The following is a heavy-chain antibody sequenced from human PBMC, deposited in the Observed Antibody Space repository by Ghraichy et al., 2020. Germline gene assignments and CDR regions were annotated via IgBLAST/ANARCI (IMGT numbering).Heavy chain of an antibody. CDR2: ARNKPNSYTT. CDR1: GFTFSDHY. D-gene: IGHD5-24*01. J-gene: IGHJ4*02. V-gene: IGHV3-72*01. CDR3: AIRKVEEYLPTY. Sequence: GGSLRLSCAASGFTFSDHYMDWVRQAPGKGLEWVGRARNKPNSYTTEYAASVKGRFTISRDDSKNSLYLQMNSLRTEDTAVYYCAIRKVEEYLPTYWGQGTLVTVSS.